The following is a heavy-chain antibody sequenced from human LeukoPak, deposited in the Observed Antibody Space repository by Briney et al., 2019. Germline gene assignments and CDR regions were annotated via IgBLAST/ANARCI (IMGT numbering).Heavy chain of an antibody. Sequence: ASVKVSCKASGYTFTSYAMNWVRQAPGQGLEWMGWINTNTGNPTYAQGFTGRFVFSLDTSVSTAYLQISSLKAEDTAVYYCARVPNDYGDYSLGYWGQGTLVTVSS. CDR1: GYTFTSYA. D-gene: IGHD4-17*01. J-gene: IGHJ4*02. CDR3: ARVPNDYGDYSLGY. V-gene: IGHV7-4-1*02. CDR2: INTNTGNP.